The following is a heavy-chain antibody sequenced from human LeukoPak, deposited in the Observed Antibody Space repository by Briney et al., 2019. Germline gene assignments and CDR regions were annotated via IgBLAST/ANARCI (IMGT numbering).Heavy chain of an antibody. J-gene: IGHJ4*02. CDR3: ARGNPRYFDS. CDR2: TYYRSKWYN. Sequence: SQTLSLTCAISGDSVSSSSATWNWIRQSPSRGLEWLGSTYYRSKWYNDSAISVKSRIIINADTSKNQFSLHLNSVTPEDTAVYHCARGNPRYFDSWGQGTLVTVSS. V-gene: IGHV6-1*01. CDR1: GDSVSSSSAT.